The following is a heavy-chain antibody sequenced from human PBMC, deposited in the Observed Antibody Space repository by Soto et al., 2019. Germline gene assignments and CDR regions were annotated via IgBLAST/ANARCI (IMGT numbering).Heavy chain of an antibody. V-gene: IGHV3-21*01. Sequence: GGSLRLSCAASGFTFSSYSMNWVRQAPGKGLEWVSSISSSSSYIYYADSVKGRFTISRGNAKNSLYLQMNSLRAEDTAVYYCARGYSSPPFDWFDPWGQGTLVTVS. CDR3: ARGYSSPPFDWFDP. D-gene: IGHD6-13*01. CDR2: ISSSSSYI. CDR1: GFTFSSYS. J-gene: IGHJ5*02.